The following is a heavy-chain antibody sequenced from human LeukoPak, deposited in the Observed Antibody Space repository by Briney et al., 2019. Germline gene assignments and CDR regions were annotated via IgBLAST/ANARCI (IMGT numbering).Heavy chain of an antibody. J-gene: IGHJ4*02. Sequence: PGGSLRLSCAASGFTFSSYSMTWVRQAPGKGLEWVSPISSISGYIYYADSVKGRFTISRDNAKNSLFLQMDSLRAEDTAVYYCASSLQYRSIDYWGQGTLVTVSS. CDR3: ASSLQYRSIDY. D-gene: IGHD5-18*01. V-gene: IGHV3-21*01. CDR2: ISSISGYI. CDR1: GFTFSSYS.